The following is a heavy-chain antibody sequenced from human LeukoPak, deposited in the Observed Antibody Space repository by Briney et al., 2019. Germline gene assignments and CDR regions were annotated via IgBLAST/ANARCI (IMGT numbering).Heavy chain of an antibody. CDR1: GGSFSGYY. Sequence: SETLSLTCAVYGGSFSGYYWSWIRQPPGKGLEWIGEINHSGSTNYNPSLKSRVTISVDTSKNQFSLKLSSVTAADTAVYYCARVTWEQQPLTPGNWFDPWGQGTLVTVSS. V-gene: IGHV4-34*01. CDR2: INHSGST. J-gene: IGHJ5*02. D-gene: IGHD6-13*01. CDR3: ARVTWEQQPLTPGNWFDP.